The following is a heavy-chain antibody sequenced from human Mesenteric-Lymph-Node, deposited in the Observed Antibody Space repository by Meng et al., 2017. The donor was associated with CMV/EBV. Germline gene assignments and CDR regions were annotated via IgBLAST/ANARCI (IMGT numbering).Heavy chain of an antibody. J-gene: IGHJ4*02. V-gene: IGHV4-61*08. CDR1: GDSITTKDYY. D-gene: IGHD4-17*01. CDR3: ARDRLGDYVRLDY. CDR2: IYYSGST. Sequence: SETLSLTCTVSGDSITTKDYYWSWIRQPPGKGLEWIGYIYYSGSTNYNPSLKSRVTISVDTSKNQFSLKLNSVTAADTAVYYCARDRLGDYVRLDYWGQGTLVTVSS.